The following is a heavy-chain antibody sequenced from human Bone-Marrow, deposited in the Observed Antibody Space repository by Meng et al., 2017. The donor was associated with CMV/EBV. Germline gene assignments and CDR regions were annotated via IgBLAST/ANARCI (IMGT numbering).Heavy chain of an antibody. CDR2: ISGSGSST. D-gene: IGHD1-26*01. CDR1: GFTVSSNY. V-gene: IGHV3-23*01. J-gene: IGHJ3*02. Sequence: GGSLRLSCAASGFTVSSNYMSWVRQAPGKGLQCVSVISGSGSSTYYTDSVKGRFTVSRDNSKNTVYLQMNSLRAEDTALYYCARAVGPTIVDALDIWGQGTLVTV. CDR3: ARAVGPTIVDALDI.